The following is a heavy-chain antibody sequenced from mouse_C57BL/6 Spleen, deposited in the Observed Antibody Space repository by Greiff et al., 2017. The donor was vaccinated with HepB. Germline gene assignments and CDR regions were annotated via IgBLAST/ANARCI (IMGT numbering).Heavy chain of an antibody. V-gene: IGHV1-69*01. Sequence: QVQLKQPGAELVMPGASVKLSCKASGYTFTSYWMHWVRQRPGQGLEWIGEIDPSDSYTNYNQKFKGKSTLTVDKSSSTAYMQLSSLTSEDSAVYYCARGNANPYSYAMDYWGQGTSVTVSS. CDR1: GYTFTSYW. CDR2: IDPSDSYT. D-gene: IGHD6-1*01. J-gene: IGHJ4*01. CDR3: ARGNANPYSYAMDY.